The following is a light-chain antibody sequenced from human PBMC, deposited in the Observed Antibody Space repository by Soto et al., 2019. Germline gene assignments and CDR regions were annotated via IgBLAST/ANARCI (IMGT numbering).Light chain of an antibody. CDR2: NAS. CDR3: QQYGNTPWT. V-gene: IGKV3-20*01. CDR1: QSISSRY. J-gene: IGKJ1*01. Sequence: EIGLTQSPGTLSLSAGERATLSWRASQSISSRYLAWYQQKPGQAPRPPIYNASSRATGIPDRFSGSGSGTDFTLTISRLEHEDFAVFYCQQYGNTPWTFGQGTQGGYQ.